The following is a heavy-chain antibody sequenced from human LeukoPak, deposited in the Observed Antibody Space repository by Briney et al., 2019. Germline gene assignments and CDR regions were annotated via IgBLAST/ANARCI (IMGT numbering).Heavy chain of an antibody. CDR1: GFTFSNAW. D-gene: IGHD3-10*01. J-gene: IGHJ6*04. CDR2: IKSKTDGGTP. CDR3: TTAYYYGSGSYLDDYYYGMDV. V-gene: IGHV3-15*01. Sequence: GGPLRLSCAASGFTFSNAWMSWLRQAPGKGLEWVGRIKSKTDGGTPDYAAPVKGRFTISRDDSKNTLDLQMNSLKTEDTAVYYCTTAYYYGSGSYLDDYYYGMDVWGKGTTVTVSS.